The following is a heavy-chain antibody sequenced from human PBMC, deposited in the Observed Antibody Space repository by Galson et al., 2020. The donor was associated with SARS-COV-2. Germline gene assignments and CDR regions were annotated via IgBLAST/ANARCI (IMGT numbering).Heavy chain of an antibody. CDR1: GFTFDDYA. Sequence: GGSLRLSCAASGFTFDDYAMHWVRQAPGKGLERVSGISWNSGSIGYADSVKGRFTISRDNAENSLYLQMNSLRAEDTALYYCAKDSTAAGTSFDYWGQGTLVSVSS. CDR3: AKDSTAAGTSFDY. D-gene: IGHD6-13*01. J-gene: IGHJ4*02. CDR2: ISWNSGSI. V-gene: IGHV3-9*01.